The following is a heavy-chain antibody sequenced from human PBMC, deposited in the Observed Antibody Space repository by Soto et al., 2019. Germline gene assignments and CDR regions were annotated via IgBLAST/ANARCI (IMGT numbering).Heavy chain of an antibody. V-gene: IGHV1-18*01. CDR3: ARAYSPGLFDP. J-gene: IGHJ5*02. Sequence: QVQLVQSGAEVKKPGASVKVSCKASGYTFTSYGISWVRQAPGQGLEWMGWISANNGNTKYAQNFQGRVTMTTDTSTSTAYMELRSLRSDDTTVYYCARAYSPGLFDPWGQGTLVTVSS. CDR2: ISANNGNT. CDR1: GYTFTSYG. D-gene: IGHD2-15*01.